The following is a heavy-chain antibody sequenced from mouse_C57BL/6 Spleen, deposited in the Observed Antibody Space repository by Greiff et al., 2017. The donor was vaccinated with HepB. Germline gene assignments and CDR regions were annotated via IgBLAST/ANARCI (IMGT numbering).Heavy chain of an antibody. CDR2: IDPEDGDT. J-gene: IGHJ3*01. CDR3: TYYYGSSAWFAY. D-gene: IGHD1-1*01. V-gene: IGHV14-1*01. CDR1: GFNIKDYY. Sequence: EVKLVESGAELVRPGASVKLSCTASGFNIKDYYMHWVKQRPEQGLEWIGRIDPEDGDTEYAPKFQGKATMTADTSSNTAYLQLSSLTSEDTAVYYCTYYYGSSAWFAYWGQGTLVTVSA.